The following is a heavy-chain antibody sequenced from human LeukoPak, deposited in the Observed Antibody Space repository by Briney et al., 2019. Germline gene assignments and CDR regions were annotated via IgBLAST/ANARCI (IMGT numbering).Heavy chain of an antibody. CDR3: AKDPYYYDSSRFDY. CDR1: GFTFDDYA. D-gene: IGHD3-22*01. V-gene: IGHV3-9*01. J-gene: IGHJ4*02. CDR2: ISWNSGSI. Sequence: PGGSLRLSCAASGFTFDDYAMHWVRQAPGKGLERVSGISWNSGSIGYADSVKGRFTISRDNAKNSLYLQMNSLRAEDTALYYCAKDPYYYDSSRFDYWGQGTLVTVSS.